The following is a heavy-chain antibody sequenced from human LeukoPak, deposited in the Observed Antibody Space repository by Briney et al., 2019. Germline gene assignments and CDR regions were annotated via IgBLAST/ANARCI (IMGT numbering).Heavy chain of an antibody. CDR2: VGGSGGST. V-gene: IGHV3-23*01. CDR3: ARIGGDSRVDC. D-gene: IGHD1-26*01. J-gene: IGHJ4*02. CDR1: GFTFSSYA. Sequence: GGSLRLSCVASGFTFSSYAMSWVRQAPGKGLEWVSVVGGSGGSTYYGDSVKGRFTISRDNSKNTLYLQMNSLRAEDTAVYYCARIGGDSRVDCWGQGTLVTVSS.